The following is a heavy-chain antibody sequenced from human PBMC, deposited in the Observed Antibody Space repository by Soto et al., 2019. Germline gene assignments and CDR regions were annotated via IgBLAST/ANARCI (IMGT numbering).Heavy chain of an antibody. CDR2: ISAYNGNT. CDR3: ARGSITMVRGVIYYYYYGMDV. Sequence: SVKVSCKASGYTFTSYGISWVRQAPGQGLEWMGWISAYNGNTNYAQKLQGRVTMTTDTSTSTAYMELRSLRSDDTAVYYCARGSITMVRGVIYYYYYGMDVWGQGTTVTVSS. V-gene: IGHV1-18*04. J-gene: IGHJ6*02. CDR1: GYTFTSYG. D-gene: IGHD3-10*01.